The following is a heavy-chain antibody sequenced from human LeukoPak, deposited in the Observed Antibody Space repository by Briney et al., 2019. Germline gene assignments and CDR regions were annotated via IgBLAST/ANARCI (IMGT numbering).Heavy chain of an antibody. V-gene: IGHV4-34*01. CDR2: INHSGST. Sequence: RSETLSLTCAVYGGSLRGYYWSWIRQPPGNGREWIGEINHSGSTNYNPSLKSQVTISVDTSKNQFSLKLSSVIAADTAVYYCARIALRLTWFDPWGQGTLVTVSS. CDR3: ARIALRLTWFDP. CDR1: GGSLRGYY. J-gene: IGHJ5*02. D-gene: IGHD3-22*01.